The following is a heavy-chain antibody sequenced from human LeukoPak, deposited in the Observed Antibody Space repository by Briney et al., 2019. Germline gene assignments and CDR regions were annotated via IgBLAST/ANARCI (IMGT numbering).Heavy chain of an antibody. CDR1: GGSISSYY. Sequence: PSETLSLTCTVSGGSISSYYWSWIRQPPGKGLEWIGYIYYSGSTNYNPSLKSRVTISVDTSKNQFSLKLSSVTAADTAVYYCARDPHDFWGGYTNNWFDPWGQGTLVTVSS. D-gene: IGHD3-3*01. V-gene: IGHV4-59*01. J-gene: IGHJ5*02. CDR2: IYYSGST. CDR3: ARDPHDFWGGYTNNWFDP.